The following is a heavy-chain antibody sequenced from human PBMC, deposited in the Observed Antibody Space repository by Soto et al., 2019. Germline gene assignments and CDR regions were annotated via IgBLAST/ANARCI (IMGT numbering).Heavy chain of an antibody. Sequence: GGSLRLSCAASGFTFSNAWMSWVRQAPGKGLEWVGRIKSKTDGGTTDYAAPVKGRFTISRDDSKNTLYLQMNSLKTEDTAVYYCTTEAHPIVWFGELSNLGRYYYYMDVWGKGTTVTVSS. CDR2: IKSKTDGGTT. J-gene: IGHJ6*03. CDR3: TTEAHPIVWFGELSNLGRYYYYMDV. V-gene: IGHV3-15*01. CDR1: GFTFSNAW. D-gene: IGHD3-10*01.